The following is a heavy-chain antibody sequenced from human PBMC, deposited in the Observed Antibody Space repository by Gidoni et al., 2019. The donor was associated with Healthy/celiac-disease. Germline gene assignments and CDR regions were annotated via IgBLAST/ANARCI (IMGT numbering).Heavy chain of an antibody. V-gene: IGHV3-33*01. CDR1: GFTFSSYG. Sequence: QVQLVESGGGVVQPGRSLRLSCAASGFTFSSYGMHWVRQAPGKGLEWVAVIWYDGSNKYYADSVKGRFTISRDNSKNTLYLQMNSLRAEDTAVYYCARVGALDSSGYYGYYYYGMDVWGQGTTVTVSS. J-gene: IGHJ6*02. CDR2: IWYDGSNK. CDR3: ARVGALDSSGYYGYYYYGMDV. D-gene: IGHD3-22*01.